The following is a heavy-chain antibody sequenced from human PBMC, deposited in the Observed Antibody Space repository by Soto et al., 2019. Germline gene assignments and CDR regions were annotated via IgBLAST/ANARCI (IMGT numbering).Heavy chain of an antibody. CDR2: IYHSGST. Sequence: QVQLEESSPGLVKPSGTVSLTCAVSSDSISSAHWCNWVRQPPGKGLEWIVEIYHSGSTNYNPSLKSRVTVSVDKSMNQFSLKLTSVTAADTAVYYCATNSYYSLGVWGQGTTVTVSS. CDR3: ATNSYYSLGV. V-gene: IGHV4-4*02. J-gene: IGHJ6*02. CDR1: SDSISSAHW.